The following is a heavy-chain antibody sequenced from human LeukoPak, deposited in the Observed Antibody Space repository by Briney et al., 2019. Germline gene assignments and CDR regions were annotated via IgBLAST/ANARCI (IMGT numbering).Heavy chain of an antibody. D-gene: IGHD3-10*01. Sequence: SETLSLTCAVSGGSISSSNWWSWVRQPPGKGLEWIGEIYHSGSTNYNPSLKSRVTISVDKSKNQFSLKLSSVTAADTAVYYCASMVRGVIIRRDFDYWGQGTLVTVSS. J-gene: IGHJ4*02. V-gene: IGHV4-4*02. CDR2: IYHSGST. CDR3: ASMVRGVIIRRDFDY. CDR1: GGSISSSNW.